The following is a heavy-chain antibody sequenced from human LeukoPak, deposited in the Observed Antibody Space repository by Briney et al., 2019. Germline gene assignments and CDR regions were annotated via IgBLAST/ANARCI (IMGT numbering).Heavy chain of an antibody. CDR1: GFTFSSYA. CDR2: ISSNGGST. CDR3: ARGPHDIVVTPGYYFDY. V-gene: IGHV3-64*01. J-gene: IGHJ4*02. Sequence: PGGSLRLSCAASGFTFSSYAMHWVRQAPGKGLEYVSAISSNGGSTYYANSVKGRFTISRDNSKNTLYLQMGSLRAEDMAVYYCARGPHDIVVTPGYYFDYWGQGTLVTVSS. D-gene: IGHD2-21*01.